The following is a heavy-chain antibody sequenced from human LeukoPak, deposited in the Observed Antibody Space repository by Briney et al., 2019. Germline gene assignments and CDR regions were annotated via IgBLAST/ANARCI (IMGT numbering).Heavy chain of an antibody. CDR3: ARDLGGLRAAFDV. CDR2: IYTSGST. V-gene: IGHV4-4*07. J-gene: IGHJ3*01. Sequence: PAETLSLTCTVSGGSISNYFWSWIRQPAGKGLEWIGRIYTSGSTTYNPSLKSRVTVSVDTSNNQFSLNLTSVTAADTAVYYCARDLGGLRAAFDVWGQGTVVTVSS. CDR1: GGSISNYF.